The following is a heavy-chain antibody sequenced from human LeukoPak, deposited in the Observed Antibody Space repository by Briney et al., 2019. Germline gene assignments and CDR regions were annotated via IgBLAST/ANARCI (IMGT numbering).Heavy chain of an antibody. D-gene: IGHD2-2*01. CDR3: AKFASSSCCQSAFDI. V-gene: IGHV3-23*01. CDR1: GFTFSNAW. Sequence: GGSLRLSCAASGFTFSNAWMNWVRQAPGKGLEWVSSISGSGNTKDYADFMRGRFTISRDNSRGTLFLQMNTLRAEDTAVYFCAKFASSSCCQSAFDIWGQGTMLTVSS. CDR2: ISGSGNTK. J-gene: IGHJ3*02.